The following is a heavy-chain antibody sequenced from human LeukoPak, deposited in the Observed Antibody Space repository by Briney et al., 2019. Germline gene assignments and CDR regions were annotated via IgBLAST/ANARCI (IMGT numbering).Heavy chain of an antibody. CDR3: ARARTMVTGHYYYGMDV. V-gene: IGHV1-46*01. Sequence: ASVKVSCKASGYTFTSYHMHWARQAPGQGLEWMGIINPSGGSTSYTQKFQGRVTMTRDTSTSTVYMELSSLRSEDTAVYYCARARTMVTGHYYYGMDVWGQGTTVTVSS. CDR1: GYTFTSYH. D-gene: IGHD5-18*01. J-gene: IGHJ6*02. CDR2: INPSGGST.